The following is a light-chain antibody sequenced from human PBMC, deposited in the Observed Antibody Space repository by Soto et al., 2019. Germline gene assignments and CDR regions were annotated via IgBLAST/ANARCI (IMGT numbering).Light chain of an antibody. Sequence: EIVLTLSPGALSLTHGEGGTRSFRASQTITTLAWYQRKPGQAPRLLIYRVSSRATGVPDRFSGSGSGTDYTLTISRLEPEDFALYYCQHSGNLPLSFAGGTKV. CDR1: QTITT. V-gene: IGKV3-20*01. CDR2: RVS. CDR3: QHSGNLPLS. J-gene: IGKJ4*01.